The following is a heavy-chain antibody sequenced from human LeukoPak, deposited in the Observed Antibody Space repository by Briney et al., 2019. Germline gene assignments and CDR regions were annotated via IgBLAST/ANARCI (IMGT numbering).Heavy chain of an antibody. CDR3: ARAPKTVTMVRGVIISAVDV. D-gene: IGHD3-10*01. Sequence: SETLSLTCTVSGGSISSYYWSWLRQPPGKGLEWIGYIYYSGSTNYNPSLKSRVTISVDTSKNQFSLKLSSVTAADTAVYYCARAPKTVTMVRGVIISAVDVWGEGTTVTVSS. CDR1: GGSISSYY. J-gene: IGHJ6*04. CDR2: IYYSGST. V-gene: IGHV4-59*01.